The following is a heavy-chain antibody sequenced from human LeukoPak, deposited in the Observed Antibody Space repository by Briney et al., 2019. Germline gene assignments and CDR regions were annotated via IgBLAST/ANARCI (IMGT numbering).Heavy chain of an antibody. Sequence: PGGSLRLSCAASGFTFSSYSMNWVRQAPGKGLEWVSSISSSSSYIYYADSVKGRFTISRDNAKNSLYLQMNSLRAEDTAVYYCARDVMGRNYGMDVWGQGTTVTVSS. J-gene: IGHJ6*02. CDR2: ISSSSSYI. V-gene: IGHV3-21*01. CDR3: ARDVMGRNYGMDV. D-gene: IGHD1-26*01. CDR1: GFTFSSYS.